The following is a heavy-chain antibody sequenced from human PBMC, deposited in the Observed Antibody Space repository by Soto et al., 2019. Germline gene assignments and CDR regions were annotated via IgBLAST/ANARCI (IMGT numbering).Heavy chain of an antibody. V-gene: IGHV4-4*02. CDR3: AREGGGYRFDH. CDR1: GDSVSTHYW. Sequence: SETLSLTCAVSGDSVSTHYWWSWVRQSPGKGLEWIGETHHSGSTHYNPSLNSRVTISVDKSKNDFSLKLTSVTAADTAVYYCAREGGGYRFDHWGQGTLVTVSS. D-gene: IGHD3-16*02. CDR2: THHSGST. J-gene: IGHJ4*02.